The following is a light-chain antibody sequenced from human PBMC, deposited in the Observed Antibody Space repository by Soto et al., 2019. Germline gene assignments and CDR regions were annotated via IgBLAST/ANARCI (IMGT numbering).Light chain of an antibody. V-gene: IGLV1-36*01. CDR2: YDD. Sequence: QSVLTQPPSVSEAPRQRVTISCSGSSSNIGNNAVNWYQQLPGKAPKLLIYYDDLLPSGGADRFSGSTSGTSASLAISGLQSADEADYYCAAWDDSLNVVVFGGGTKVTVL. J-gene: IGLJ2*01. CDR1: SSNIGNNA. CDR3: AAWDDSLNVVV.